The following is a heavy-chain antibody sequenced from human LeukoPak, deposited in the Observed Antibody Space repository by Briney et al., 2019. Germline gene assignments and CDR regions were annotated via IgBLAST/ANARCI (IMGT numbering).Heavy chain of an antibody. Sequence: GRSLRLSCAASGFTFSSYGMHWVRQAPGKGLEWVAVISYDGSNKYYADSVKGRFTISRDNSKNTLYLQMNSLRAEDTAVYYCAKPYYGCQVYYYGMDVWGQGTTVTVSS. J-gene: IGHJ6*02. V-gene: IGHV3-30*18. CDR2: ISYDGSNK. D-gene: IGHD3-10*01. CDR1: GFTFSSYG. CDR3: AKPYYGCQVYYYGMDV.